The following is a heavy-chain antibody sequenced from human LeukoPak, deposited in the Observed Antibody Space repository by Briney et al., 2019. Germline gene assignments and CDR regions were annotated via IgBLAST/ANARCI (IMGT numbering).Heavy chain of an antibody. CDR3: ARAGIDAGYSSSWYPPYYYMDV. J-gene: IGHJ6*03. V-gene: IGHV1-2*02. Sequence: ASVKVSCKASGYTFTGYYMHWVRQAPGQGLEWMGWINPNSGGTNYARKFQGRVTMTRDTSISTAYMELSRLRSDDTAVYYCARAGIDAGYSSSWYPPYYYMDVWGKGTTVTVSS. CDR2: INPNSGGT. CDR1: GYTFTGYY. D-gene: IGHD6-13*01.